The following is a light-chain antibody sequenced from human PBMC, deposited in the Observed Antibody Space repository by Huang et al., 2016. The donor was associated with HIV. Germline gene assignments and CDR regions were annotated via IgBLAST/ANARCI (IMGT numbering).Light chain of an antibody. CDR1: QSISTF. Sequence: EIVLTQSPATLSLSPGDRATLSCRASQSISTFLAWYQPKPGQAPRLLINDASTRAAGIPPRFSGSGSGTDFTLTISSLEPEDFAIYYCQQRSNWPPLTFGGGTKVEIK. CDR2: DAS. CDR3: QQRSNWPPLT. J-gene: IGKJ4*01. V-gene: IGKV3-11*01.